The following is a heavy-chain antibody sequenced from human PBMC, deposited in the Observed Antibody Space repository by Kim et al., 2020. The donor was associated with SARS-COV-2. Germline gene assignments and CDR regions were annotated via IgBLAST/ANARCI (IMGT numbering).Heavy chain of an antibody. CDR1: GYTFTSYA. J-gene: IGHJ6*02. CDR2: INAGNGNT. D-gene: IGHD3-10*01. V-gene: IGHV1-3*01. CDR3: ASELWFGDYIYYYYGMDV. Sequence: ASVKVSCKASGYTFTSYAMHWVRQAPGQRLEWMGWINAGNGNTKYSQKFQGRVTITRDTSASTAYMELSSLRSEDTAVYYCASELWFGDYIYYYYGMDVWGPGTTVTVSS.